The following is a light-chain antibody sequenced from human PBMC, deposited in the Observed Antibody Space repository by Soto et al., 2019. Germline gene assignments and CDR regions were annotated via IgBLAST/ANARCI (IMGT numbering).Light chain of an antibody. J-gene: IGKJ1*01. CDR1: QSISSY. CDR3: QQYNSYPWT. V-gene: IGKV1-39*01. Sequence: DIQMTQSPSSLSASVGDRVTITWRASQSISSYLNWYQQKPGRAPKLLIYAASSLQSGVPSRFSGSGSGTEFTLTISSLQPDDFATYYCQQYNSYPWTFGQGTKV. CDR2: AAS.